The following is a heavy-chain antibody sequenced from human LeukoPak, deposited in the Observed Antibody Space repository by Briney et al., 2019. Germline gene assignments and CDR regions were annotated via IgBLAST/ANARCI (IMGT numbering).Heavy chain of an antibody. V-gene: IGHV1-8*01. Sequence: ASVRVSCKASGYSSTSSDINWGRQGAGQGHEWMGWISPNSGRTGYAQKFQGRVTMTANTSISTAYMELSSLRFDDTAVYYCARGRSGLAAAGTYDYWGQGTLITVSS. J-gene: IGHJ4*02. D-gene: IGHD6-13*01. CDR3: ARGRSGLAAAGTYDY. CDR1: GYSSTSSD. CDR2: ISPNSGRT.